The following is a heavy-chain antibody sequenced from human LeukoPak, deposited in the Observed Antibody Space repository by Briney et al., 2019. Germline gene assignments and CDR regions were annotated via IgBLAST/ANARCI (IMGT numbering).Heavy chain of an antibody. CDR1: GGSISSGSYY. Sequence: SQTLSLTCTVSGGSISSGSYYWRWLRQPAGKGLEWIGRIYTSGSTNYNPSLKSRVTISADTSKNQFSLKLSSVTAADTAVYYCARGVPAAIGYYYHYYMDVWGKGTTVTVSS. CDR3: ARGVPAAIGYYYHYYMDV. J-gene: IGHJ6*03. D-gene: IGHD2-2*02. V-gene: IGHV4-61*02. CDR2: IYTSGST.